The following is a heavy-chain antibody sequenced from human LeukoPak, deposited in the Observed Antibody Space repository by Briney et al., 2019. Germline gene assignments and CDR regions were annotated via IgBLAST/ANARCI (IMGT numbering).Heavy chain of an antibody. CDR3: AREANYYGSGSYFEGTFDY. D-gene: IGHD3-10*01. Sequence: PSETLSLTCVVYGESFSGYYWTWIRQPPGKGLEWIGEIIDTGSTKYNSSLKSRVTISVDTSKNEFSLKLTSVTAADTAVYFCAREANYYGSGSYFEGTFDYWGQGSLVTVSS. CDR1: GESFSGYY. J-gene: IGHJ4*02. V-gene: IGHV4-34*12. CDR2: IIDTGST.